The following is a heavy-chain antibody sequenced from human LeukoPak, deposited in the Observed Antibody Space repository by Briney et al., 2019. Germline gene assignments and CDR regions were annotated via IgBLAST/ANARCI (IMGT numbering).Heavy chain of an antibody. CDR3: ARDRTYAVGWFDP. CDR2: ISYDGSDK. V-gene: IGHV3-30*04. CDR1: GFTFSRYA. J-gene: IGHJ5*02. Sequence: PGGSLRLSCAASGFTFSRYAMHWVRQAPGKGLEWMSVISYDGSDKYYADSVKGRFTISRDNSKNTLYLQMNSLRAEDTAVYYCARDRTYAVGWFDPWGQGTLVTVSS. D-gene: IGHD2-2*01.